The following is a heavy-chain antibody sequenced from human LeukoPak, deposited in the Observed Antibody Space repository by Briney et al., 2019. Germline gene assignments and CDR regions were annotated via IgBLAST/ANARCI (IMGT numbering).Heavy chain of an antibody. D-gene: IGHD1-26*01. Sequence: PGGSLRLSCAASVFIFSFYCMHWVRHAPWKGLVWVSRINEDGSTTNYADSVKGRSTIFRDNAKNTLYLQMNSLRAEDTAVYYCVRDLGGRSGHWGQGTLVTVSS. CDR3: VRDLGGRSGH. J-gene: IGHJ4*02. V-gene: IGHV3-74*01. CDR1: VFIFSFYC. CDR2: INEDGSTT.